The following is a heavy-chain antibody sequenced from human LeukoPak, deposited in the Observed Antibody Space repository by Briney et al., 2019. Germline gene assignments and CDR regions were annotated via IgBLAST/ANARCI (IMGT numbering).Heavy chain of an antibody. CDR3: ARRPGSYCSGSYPSDY. J-gene: IGHJ4*02. CDR2: IYPGDSDT. CDR1: GYSFTSYW. Sequence: GESLKISCKGSGYSFTSYWIGWVRQMPGKGLEWMGIIYPGDSDTRYSPSFQGQVTISADKSISTAYLQWSSLKASDTAMYYCARRPGSYCSGSYPSDYWGQGTLVTVSS. V-gene: IGHV5-51*01. D-gene: IGHD3-10*01.